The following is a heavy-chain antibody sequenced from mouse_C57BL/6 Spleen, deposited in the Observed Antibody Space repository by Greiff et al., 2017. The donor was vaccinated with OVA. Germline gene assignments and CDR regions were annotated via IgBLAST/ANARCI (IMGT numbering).Heavy chain of an antibody. CDR1: GYTFTDYE. V-gene: IGHV1-15*01. Sequence: QVQLQQSGAELVRPGASVTLSCKASGYTFTDYEMHWVKQTPVHGLEWIGAIDPENGGTAYNQKFKGKAILTADKSSSTAYMELRSLTSEDSAVDCCARGDYDYGWFAYWGQGTMVTVSA. D-gene: IGHD2-4*01. J-gene: IGHJ3*01. CDR3: ARGDYDYGWFAY. CDR2: IDPENGGT.